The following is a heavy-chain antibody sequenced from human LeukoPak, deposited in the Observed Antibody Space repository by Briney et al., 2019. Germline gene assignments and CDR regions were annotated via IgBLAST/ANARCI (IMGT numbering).Heavy chain of an antibody. V-gene: IGHV1-69*13. CDR3: ARPFFTRIVGATTGYYYGMDV. Sequence: GASVKVSCKASGGTFISYAISWVRQAPGQGLEWMGGIIPIFGTANYAQKFQGRVTITADESTSTAYMELSSLRSEDTAVYYCARPFFTRIVGATTGYYYGMDVWGQGTTLTVSS. CDR2: IIPIFGTA. J-gene: IGHJ6*02. CDR1: GGTFISYA. D-gene: IGHD1-26*01.